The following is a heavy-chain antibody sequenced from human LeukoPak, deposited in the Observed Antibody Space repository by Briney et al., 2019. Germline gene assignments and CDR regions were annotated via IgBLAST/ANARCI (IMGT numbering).Heavy chain of an antibody. CDR2: ISWNSGSI. Sequence: GRSLRLSCAASGFTFDDYAMHWVRQAPGKGLEWVSGISWNSGSIGYADSVKGRFAISRDNAKNSLYLQMNSLRAEGTALYYCAKGYDFWSGYYTRTDAFDIWGQGTMVTVSS. CDR3: AKGYDFWSGYYTRTDAFDI. CDR1: GFTFDDYA. D-gene: IGHD3-3*01. J-gene: IGHJ3*02. V-gene: IGHV3-9*01.